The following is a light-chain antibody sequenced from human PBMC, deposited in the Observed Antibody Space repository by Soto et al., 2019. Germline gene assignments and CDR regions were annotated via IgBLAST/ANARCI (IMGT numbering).Light chain of an antibody. V-gene: IGKV3-20*01. CDR1: QSISSSF. CDR3: QHYGSSPPFT. Sequence: EFVLTQSPGTLSLSPGERATLSCRASQSISSSFLAWYQQKPGQAPRLLIYGASSRGTGIPDRFSGSGSGTDVTLTISRLEPEDFAVYYCQHYGSSPPFTVGGGTKVEIK. J-gene: IGKJ4*01. CDR2: GAS.